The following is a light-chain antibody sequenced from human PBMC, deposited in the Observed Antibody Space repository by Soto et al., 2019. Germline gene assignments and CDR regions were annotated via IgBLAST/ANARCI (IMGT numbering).Light chain of an antibody. CDR3: QQYGSSPPWT. J-gene: IGKJ1*01. CDR2: GAS. Sequence: EIVLTQSPATLSLSPGERATLSCRASQSVSSSYLAWYQQKPGQAPRLLIYGASSRATGIPDRFGGSGSGTDFTLTISRLEPEDFAVYYSQQYGSSPPWTFGQGTKVEIK. V-gene: IGKV3-20*01. CDR1: QSVSSSY.